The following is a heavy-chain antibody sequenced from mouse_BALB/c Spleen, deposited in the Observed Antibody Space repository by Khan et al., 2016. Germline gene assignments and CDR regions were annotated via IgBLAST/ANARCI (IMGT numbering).Heavy chain of an antibody. CDR2: INPDTITI. V-gene: IGHV4-1*02. J-gene: IGHJ2*01. Sequence: EVKLLESGGGLVQPGGSLKLSCAASGFVFSRFWMRWVRQAPGKGLEWIGEINPDTITIDYTPSLKDRFIISRDNANNTPYLQMSKVRSEDTALLYCAKGNDDPGTRNYLGQGTTLTVST. CDR3: AKGNDDPGTRNY. D-gene: IGHD2-2*01. CDR1: GFVFSRFW.